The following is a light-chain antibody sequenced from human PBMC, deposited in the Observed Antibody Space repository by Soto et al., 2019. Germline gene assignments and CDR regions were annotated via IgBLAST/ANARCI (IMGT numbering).Light chain of an antibody. CDR3: QRYNRWPLS. J-gene: IGKJ4*01. V-gene: IGKV3-15*01. CDR2: DAS. CDR1: RGSGIT. Sequence: IVMTQSPATLSLSPWERSTLSFSASRGSGITLAWYQQKPCQTPKLLIFDASTRATGAPARSSGGGSGTEFTTTLNSMQSEDFAVSYCQRYNRWPLSFGGGTKVDI.